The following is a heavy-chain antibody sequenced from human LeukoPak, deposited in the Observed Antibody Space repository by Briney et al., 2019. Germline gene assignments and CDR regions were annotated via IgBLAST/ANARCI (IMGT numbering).Heavy chain of an antibody. Sequence: ASVKVSCKASGYTFTSYGISWVRQAPGQGLEWMGWISAYNGNTNYAQKLQGRVTMTTDTSTSTAYMELRSLRSDDTAVYYCARDLVPLRYFDWLLGSQPYYFDYWGQGTLVTVSS. J-gene: IGHJ4*02. CDR1: GYTFTSYG. D-gene: IGHD3-9*01. CDR3: ARDLVPLRYFDWLLGSQPYYFDY. CDR2: ISAYNGNT. V-gene: IGHV1-18*01.